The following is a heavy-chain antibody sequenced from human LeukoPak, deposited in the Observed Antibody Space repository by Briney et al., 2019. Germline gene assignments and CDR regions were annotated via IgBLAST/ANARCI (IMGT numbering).Heavy chain of an antibody. J-gene: IGHJ6*03. D-gene: IGHD3-16*01. CDR2: ISTDGTT. V-gene: IGHV3-23*01. CDR3: AKLGHGGYYSYMHV. Sequence: GGSLRLSCAVSGLTFGNYAMTWVRQAPRKGLQSVSSISTDGTTYYAHSVKGRFTLSRDNSKNTLHLQMRSLRAEDTAVYYCAKLGHGGYYSYMHVWGKGTTVTVSS. CDR1: GLTFGNYA.